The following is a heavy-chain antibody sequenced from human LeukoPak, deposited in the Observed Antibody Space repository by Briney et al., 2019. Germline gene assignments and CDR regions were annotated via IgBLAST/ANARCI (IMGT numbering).Heavy chain of an antibody. CDR3: ARAPIAAGDFDY. D-gene: IGHD6-13*01. CDR2: ISAYNGNT. CDR1: GYTFTGYY. Sequence: GASVKVSCKASGYTFTGYYMHWVRQAPGQGLEWMGWISAYNGNTNYAQKLQGRVTMTTDTSTSTAYMELRSLRSDDTAVYYCARAPIAAGDFDYWGQGTLVTVSS. J-gene: IGHJ4*02. V-gene: IGHV1-18*04.